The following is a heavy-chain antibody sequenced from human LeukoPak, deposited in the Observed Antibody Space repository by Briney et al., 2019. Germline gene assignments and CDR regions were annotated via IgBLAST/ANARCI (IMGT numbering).Heavy chain of an antibody. D-gene: IGHD5-12*01. J-gene: IGHJ4*02. CDR2: INPNSGGT. CDR3: ARGGYSGYDLSDY. CDR1: GYTFTGHY. V-gene: IGHV1-2*02. Sequence: ASVEVSCRVSGYTFTGHYMHWVRQARGQGLEWVGCINPNSGGTNYAQKFQGRVTMTRDTSISTAYMELSRLRSDDTAVYYCARGGYSGYDLSDYWGQGTLVTVSS.